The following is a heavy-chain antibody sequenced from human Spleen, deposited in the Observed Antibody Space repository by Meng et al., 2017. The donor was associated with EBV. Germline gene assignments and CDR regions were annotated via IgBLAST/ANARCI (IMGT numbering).Heavy chain of an antibody. CDR2: ISAYNGNT. V-gene: IGHV1-18*01. CDR1: GYTFSNYG. J-gene: IGHJ4*02. D-gene: IGHD4-23*01. CDR3: ARTPGFGGNSDY. Sequence: QIQLVQSGPEAKKPGASVNVSCKASGYTFSNYGFSWVRQAPGEGVEWLAWISAYNGNTKYAQKFQGRVTVTTHTSTRTAYMELRSLRSDDTAVYYCARTPGFGGNSDYRGQGTLVTVA.